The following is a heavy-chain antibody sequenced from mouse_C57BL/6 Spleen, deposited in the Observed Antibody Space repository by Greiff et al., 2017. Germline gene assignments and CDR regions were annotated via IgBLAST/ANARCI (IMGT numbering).Heavy chain of an antibody. J-gene: IGHJ3*01. CDR3: ARSDWEVAY. CDR2: INPNNGGT. Sequence: EVQLVESGPELVKPGASVKLSCKASGYTFTDYNMHWVKQSHGKSLEWIGNINPNNGGTSYNQKFKGKATLTVNKSSSTAYMELRSLTSEDSAVYYCARSDWEVAYWGQGTLVTVSA. CDR1: GYTFTDYN. D-gene: IGHD4-1*01. V-gene: IGHV1-22*01.